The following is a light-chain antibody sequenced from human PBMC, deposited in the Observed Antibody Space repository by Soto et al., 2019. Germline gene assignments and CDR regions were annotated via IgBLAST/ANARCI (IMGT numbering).Light chain of an antibody. CDR1: QGINSW. CDR3: QPANSFPLT. J-gene: IGKJ4*01. Sequence: DIQMTQSPSSVSASVGDRVTITCRASQGINSWLAWYQQKPGPAPKLLIYAASTLQSGVPSRFSGSGSGTDFTLTISSLQPEDFATYYCQPANSFPLTFGGGTKVEIK. V-gene: IGKV1-12*01. CDR2: AAS.